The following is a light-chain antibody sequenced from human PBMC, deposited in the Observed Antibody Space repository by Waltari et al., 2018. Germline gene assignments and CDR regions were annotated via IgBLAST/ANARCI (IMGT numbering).Light chain of an antibody. V-gene: IGKV3-20*01. CDR2: GAS. J-gene: IGKJ1*01. CDR3: QNYVRLPVS. Sequence: AWDQRKPSQAPGLLIYGASSRATGVRDRFSGSGSGTDVSLTISRLEPEDFAVYYCQNYVRLPVSFGQGTKVEIK.